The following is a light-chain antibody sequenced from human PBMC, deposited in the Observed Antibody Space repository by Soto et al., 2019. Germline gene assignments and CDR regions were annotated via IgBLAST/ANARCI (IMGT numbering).Light chain of an antibody. Sequence: QSALTQPASVSGSPGQSITISCTGTSSDVGSYNFVSWYQQHPGKAPKLMIYEGSKRPSGVSNRFSGSESGNTASLTISGLQAEDEADYYCCSYAGSSTWVFGTGTKLTVL. J-gene: IGLJ1*01. CDR3: CSYAGSSTWV. V-gene: IGLV2-23*01. CDR1: SSDVGSYNF. CDR2: EGS.